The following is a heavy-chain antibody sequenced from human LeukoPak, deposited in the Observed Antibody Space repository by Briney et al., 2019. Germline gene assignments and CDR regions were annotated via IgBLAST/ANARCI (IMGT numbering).Heavy chain of an antibody. Sequence: PSETLSLTCAVYGGSFSGCYWSWIRQPPGKGLEWIGEINHSGSTNYNPSLKSRVTISVDTSKNQFSLKLSSVTAADTAVYYCARGGKQWLVPYYFDYWGQGTLVTVSS. J-gene: IGHJ4*02. V-gene: IGHV4-34*01. D-gene: IGHD6-19*01. CDR3: ARGGKQWLVPYYFDY. CDR1: GGSFSGCY. CDR2: INHSGST.